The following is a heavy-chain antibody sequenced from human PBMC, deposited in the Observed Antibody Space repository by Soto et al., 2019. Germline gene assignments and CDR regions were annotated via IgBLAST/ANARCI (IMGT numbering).Heavy chain of an antibody. J-gene: IGHJ6*02. CDR3: ARDWARAEDV. D-gene: IGHD7-27*01. Sequence: ASVKVSCKASGYTFTGYPIHWVRQAPGQGLEWMGWINAGNGDTKYSQKFQGRVTITRDTSASTAYMEVSRLRSEDTGVYYCARDWARAEDVWGQGTTVTVS. CDR1: GYTFTGYP. CDR2: INAGNGDT. V-gene: IGHV1-3*01.